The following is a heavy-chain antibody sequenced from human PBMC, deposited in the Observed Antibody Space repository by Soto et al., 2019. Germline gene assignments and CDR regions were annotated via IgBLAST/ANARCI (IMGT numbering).Heavy chain of an antibody. J-gene: IGHJ4*02. CDR3: ARGGQDFWSGPFDY. D-gene: IGHD3-3*01. CDR1: AGSISNYF. Sequence: SETLSLTCTVSAGSISNYFCNWIRQPAGKGLEWTGRIDNSGSTNYNPSLKSRVTMSSDTSRNQFSLKLNSVTAADTAVYYCARGGQDFWSGPFDYWGQGALVTVSS. CDR2: IDNSGST. V-gene: IGHV4-4*07.